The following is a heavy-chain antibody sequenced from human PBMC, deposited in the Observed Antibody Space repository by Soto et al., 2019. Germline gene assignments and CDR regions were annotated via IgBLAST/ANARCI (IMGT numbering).Heavy chain of an antibody. J-gene: IGHJ6*02. D-gene: IGHD3-10*01. CDR1: GYSFTSYW. CDR2: IYPGDSDT. V-gene: IGHV5-51*01. Sequence: GESLKISCKGSGYSFTSYWIGWVRQMPGKGLEWMGIIYPGDSDTRYSPSFQGQVTISADKSISTAYLQWSSLKASDTAMYYCARAMVRGVPNYGMDVWGQGTTVTVSS. CDR3: ARAMVRGVPNYGMDV.